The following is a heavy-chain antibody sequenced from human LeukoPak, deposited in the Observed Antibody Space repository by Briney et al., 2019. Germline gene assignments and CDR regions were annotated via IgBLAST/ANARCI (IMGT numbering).Heavy chain of an antibody. Sequence: PGGSLRLSCTASGFTFGDYAMSWFRQAPGKGLEWVGFIRSKAYGGTTEYAASVKGRFTISRDDSKSIAYLQMNSLKTEDTAVYYCTRRYARIPLDYWGQGTLVTVSS. CDR1: GFTFGDYA. V-gene: IGHV3-49*03. D-gene: IGHD2-8*01. CDR2: IRSKAYGGTT. J-gene: IGHJ4*02. CDR3: TRRYARIPLDY.